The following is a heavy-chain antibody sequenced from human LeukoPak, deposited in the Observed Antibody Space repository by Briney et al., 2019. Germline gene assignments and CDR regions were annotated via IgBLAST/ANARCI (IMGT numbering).Heavy chain of an antibody. J-gene: IGHJ6*02. V-gene: IGHV4-34*01. CDR2: INHSGST. CDR1: GGSFSGYY. CDR3: ARGSRYYGMDV. Sequence: SETLSLTCAVYGGSFSGYYWSWIRQPPGKGLEWIGEINHSGSTNYNPSLKSRVTISVDTSKNQFSLKPSSVTAADTAVYYCARGSRYYGMDVWGQGTTVTVSS.